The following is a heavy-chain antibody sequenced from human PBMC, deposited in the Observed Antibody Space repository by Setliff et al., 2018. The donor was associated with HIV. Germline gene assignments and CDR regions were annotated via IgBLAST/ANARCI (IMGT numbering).Heavy chain of an antibody. Sequence: PTQTLTLTCTFSGFSISGGGVGVGWIRQPPGKGLEWLALIFGDDDKRYTPSLKRRLSLTKDTSKSQVTLTMTDLDPVDTATYYCAHMNYGLLTGYYTGFDYWDQGMLVTVSS. CDR2: IFGDDDK. V-gene: IGHV2-5*02. D-gene: IGHD3-9*01. J-gene: IGHJ4*02. CDR1: GFSISGGGVG. CDR3: AHMNYGLLTGYYTGFDY.